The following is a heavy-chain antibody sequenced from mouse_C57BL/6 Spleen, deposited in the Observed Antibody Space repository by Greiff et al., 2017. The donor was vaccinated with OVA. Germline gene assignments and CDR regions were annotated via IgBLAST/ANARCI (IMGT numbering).Heavy chain of an antibody. D-gene: IGHD2-4*01. J-gene: IGHJ3*01. CDR1: GFTFSSYA. V-gene: IGHV5-4*01. CDR3: AREDDYDPSFAY. CDR2: ISDGGSYT. Sequence: EVKLMESGGGLVKPGGSLKLSCAASGFTFSSYAMSWVRQTPEKRLEWVATISDGGSYTYYPDNVKGRFTISRDNAKNNLYLQMSHLKSEDTAMYYCAREDDYDPSFAYWGQGTLVTVSA.